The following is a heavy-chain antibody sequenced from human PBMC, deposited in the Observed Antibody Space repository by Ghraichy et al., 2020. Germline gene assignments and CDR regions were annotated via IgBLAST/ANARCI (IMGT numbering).Heavy chain of an antibody. CDR3: ARLEYVSY. V-gene: IGHV4-39*01. CDR2: IYYSENT. CDR1: GGSISDSCYH. D-gene: IGHD3-16*01. J-gene: IGHJ4*02. Sequence: ESLNISCTVSGGSISDSCYHWGWIRQPPGKGLGWIGSLYCRGSIYYSENTFYNPSLKSRITMSVDTSKNQFYRKVNSVTAADTAVYYCARLEYVSYWGQGTLVTVSS.